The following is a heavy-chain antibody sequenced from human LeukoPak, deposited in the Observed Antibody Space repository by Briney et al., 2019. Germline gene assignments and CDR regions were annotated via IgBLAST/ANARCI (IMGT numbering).Heavy chain of an antibody. CDR2: MNPNSGNT. CDR1: GYTFTSYD. V-gene: IGHV1-8*01. D-gene: IGHD5-12*01. CDR3: GYSGYDWGVDY. J-gene: IGHJ4*02. Sequence: ASVTVSCKTSGYTFTSYDINWVRQATGQGLEWMGWMNPNSGNTGYAQKFQGRVTMTRNTSISTAYMELSSLRSEDTAVYYCGYSGYDWGVDYWGQGTLVTVSS.